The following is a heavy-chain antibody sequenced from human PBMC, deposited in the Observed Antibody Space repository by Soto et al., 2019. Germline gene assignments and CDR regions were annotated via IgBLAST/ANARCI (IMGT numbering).Heavy chain of an antibody. J-gene: IGHJ4*02. D-gene: IGHD3-10*01. CDR2: IYHTGST. CDR3: AAHRGHTNGPLDY. Sequence: QVQLQESGPGLLKPSGALSLTCAVSGGSISSTNWWTWVRQSPGKGLEWIGEIYHTGSTNYNPSLKSRVTISVDKSKNQFSLKLDSVTAADTAVYSCAAHRGHTNGPLDYWGQGTLVTVSS. V-gene: IGHV4-4*02. CDR1: GGSISSTNW.